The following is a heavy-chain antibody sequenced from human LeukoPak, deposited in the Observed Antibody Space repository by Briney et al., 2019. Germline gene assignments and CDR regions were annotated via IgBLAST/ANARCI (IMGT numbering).Heavy chain of an antibody. V-gene: IGHV1-46*01. CDR3: ARGHSRYSSRTGGAFDI. CDR1: GYTFTNYY. Sequence: ASVKVSCKASGYTFTNYYMHWVRQAPGQGLEWMGIINSSGGSTNFAQKFQGIFTMTRDTSTSTVYMELSSLTSEDTAVYYCARGHSRYSSRTGGAFDIWGRGTMVTVSS. CDR2: INSSGGST. J-gene: IGHJ3*02. D-gene: IGHD6-13*01.